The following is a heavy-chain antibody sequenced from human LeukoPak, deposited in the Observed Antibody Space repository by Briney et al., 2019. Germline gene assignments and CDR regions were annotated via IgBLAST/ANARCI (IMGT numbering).Heavy chain of an antibody. V-gene: IGHV5-51*01. CDR2: IYPGDSDT. Sequence: GESLKISCKGSGYSFTSYWIGWVRQMPGKGLEWMGIIYPGDSDTRYSPSFQGQVTISADKSISTAYLQWSSLKASDTAMYYCARRSRADNYGDYVAGYFDYWGQGALVTVSS. CDR1: GYSFTSYW. D-gene: IGHD4-17*01. CDR3: ARRSRADNYGDYVAGYFDY. J-gene: IGHJ4*02.